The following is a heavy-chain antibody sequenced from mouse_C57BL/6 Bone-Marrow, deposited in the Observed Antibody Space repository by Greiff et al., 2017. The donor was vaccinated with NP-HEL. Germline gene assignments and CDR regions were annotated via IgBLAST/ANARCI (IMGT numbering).Heavy chain of an antibody. V-gene: IGHV5-15*01. D-gene: IGHD3-1*01. Sequence: DVMLVESGGGLVQPGGSLKLSCAASGFSFSDFGMAWVRQAPRQGPEWVAFISNLAYSIYYADTVTGRLTISRENAKNTLYLEMSSLRSEDTAMYYCERHEGYDYYAMDYWGQGTSVTVSS. CDR1: GFSFSDFG. J-gene: IGHJ4*01. CDR2: ISNLAYSI. CDR3: ERHEGYDYYAMDY.